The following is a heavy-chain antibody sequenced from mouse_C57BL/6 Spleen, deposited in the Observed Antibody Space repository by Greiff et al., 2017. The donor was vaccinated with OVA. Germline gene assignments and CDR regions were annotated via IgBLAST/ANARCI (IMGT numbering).Heavy chain of an antibody. Sequence: QVQLKPSGAELARPGASVKMSCKASGYTFTSYTMHWVKQRPGQGLEWIGYIIPSSGYTKYNQKFKDKATLTADKSASTAYMQLSILTSEDSAVYYCARGEAKLGRYYAMDYWGQGTSVTVSS. D-gene: IGHD4-1*01. CDR2: IIPSSGYT. J-gene: IGHJ4*01. CDR1: GYTFTSYT. CDR3: ARGEAKLGRYYAMDY. V-gene: IGHV1-4*01.